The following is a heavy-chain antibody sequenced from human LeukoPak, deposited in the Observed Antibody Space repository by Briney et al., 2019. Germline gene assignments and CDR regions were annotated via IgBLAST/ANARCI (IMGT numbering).Heavy chain of an antibody. CDR1: GFTFSSYD. CDR2: ISYDGSNK. CDR3: AKDPFVKTTVAFFDY. J-gene: IGHJ4*02. V-gene: IGHV3-30*18. D-gene: IGHD4-17*01. Sequence: GGSLRLSCAASGFTFSSYDMHWVRQAPGKGLEWVAVISYDGSNKYYADSVKGRFTISRDNSKNTLYLQMNSLRAEDTAVYYCAKDPFVKTTVAFFDYWGQGTLVTVSS.